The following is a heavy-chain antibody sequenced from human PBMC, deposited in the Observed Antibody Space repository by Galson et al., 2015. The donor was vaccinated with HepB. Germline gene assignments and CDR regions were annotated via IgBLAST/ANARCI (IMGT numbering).Heavy chain of an antibody. J-gene: IGHJ4*02. CDR3: ASLRGADPLGFDY. CDR2: IYPAYSDA. D-gene: IGHD1-26*01. Sequence: SGAEVKKPRESLKISCKGSGYNFATHWIGWVRQMPGKGLEWVGIIYPAYSDARYSPSFQGQVTISTDKSISTAYLQWSSLKASDTAMYYCASLRGADPLGFDYWGQGTLVTVSS. V-gene: IGHV5-51*01. CDR1: GYNFATHW.